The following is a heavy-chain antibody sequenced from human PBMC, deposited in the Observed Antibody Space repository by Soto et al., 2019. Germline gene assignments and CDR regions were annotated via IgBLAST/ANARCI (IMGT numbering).Heavy chain of an antibody. CDR3: ARSLTIAPATHPRLENYGMDV. V-gene: IGHV1-18*01. CDR1: GYSFTSYG. Sequence: QVQLVQSAGEVKKPGASVKVSCKASGYSFTSYGISWVRRAPGQGLEWMGWISPYNGHTQFVQRFQGRVTMTTDTYAKTAYMELRNLRTNDTAHYYCARSLTIAPATHPRLENYGMDVWGQGTTVIVSS. D-gene: IGHD1-26*01. CDR2: ISPYNGHT. J-gene: IGHJ6*02.